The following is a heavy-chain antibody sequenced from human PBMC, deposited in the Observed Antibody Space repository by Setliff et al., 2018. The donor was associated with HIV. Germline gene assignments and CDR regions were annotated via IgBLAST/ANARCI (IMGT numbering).Heavy chain of an antibody. CDR1: GFTFSSYA. D-gene: IGHD3-10*01. CDR3: AKHPRYYDSGSRYFDY. Sequence: HPVGSLRLSCAASGFTFSSYAMSWVRQAPGKGLEWVSAIVASAGITYYAGSVKGRFTISRDNSKNTLYLQMNSLRAEDTAVYYCAKHPRYYDSGSRYFDYWGQGTLVTVSS. J-gene: IGHJ4*02. CDR2: IVASAGIT. V-gene: IGHV3-23*01.